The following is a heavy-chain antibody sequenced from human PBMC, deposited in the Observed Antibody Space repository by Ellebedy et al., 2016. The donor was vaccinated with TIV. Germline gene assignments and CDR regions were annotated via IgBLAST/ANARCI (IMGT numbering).Heavy chain of an antibody. CDR3: ATGIGYLDY. V-gene: IGHV3-43D*03. J-gene: IGHJ4*02. Sequence: GESLKISCATSGFTFTEVTMSWVRQAAGSGPEWISLVSRDGRSTYYADSVRGRFTISRDNRKNSAYLQITSLRVEDTALYYCATGIGYLDYWGQGTPVTVSS. CDR2: VSRDGRST. CDR1: GFTFTEVT. D-gene: IGHD1-1*01.